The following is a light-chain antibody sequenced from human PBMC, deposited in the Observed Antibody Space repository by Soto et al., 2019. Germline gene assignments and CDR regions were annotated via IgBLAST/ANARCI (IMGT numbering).Light chain of an antibody. Sequence: EIVLTQSPATLSLSPGQRATLSCRASQSVGNYLAWYQQKPGQSPRLLIYDASNRATGIPVRFSGSGSGTDFTLNISSLEPEEFSVYYCQQRTHWPTFGGGTKVEIK. J-gene: IGKJ4*01. CDR2: DAS. CDR1: QSVGNY. V-gene: IGKV3-11*01. CDR3: QQRTHWPT.